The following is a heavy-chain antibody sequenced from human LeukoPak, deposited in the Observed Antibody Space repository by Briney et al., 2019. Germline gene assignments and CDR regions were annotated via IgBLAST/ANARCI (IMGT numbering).Heavy chain of an antibody. D-gene: IGHD4-17*01. CDR1: GGTFSSYA. CDR3: AGSTVTRLAEYFQH. CDR2: IITIFGTA. Sequence: PSVKVSCKASGGTFSSYAISWVRQAPGQGLEWMGGIITIFGTANYAQKFQGRVTITADESTSTAYMELSSLRSEDTAVYYCAGSTVTRLAEYFQHWGQGTLVTVSS. J-gene: IGHJ1*01. V-gene: IGHV1-69*13.